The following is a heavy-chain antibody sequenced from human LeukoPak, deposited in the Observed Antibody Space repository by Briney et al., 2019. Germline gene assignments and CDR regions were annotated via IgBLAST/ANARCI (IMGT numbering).Heavy chain of an antibody. Sequence: SETLSLTCTVSGGSISSYYWSWIRQPPGKGLEWIGYIYYSGSTNYNPSLKSRVTISVDTSKNQFSLKLSSVTAADTAVYYCARQPPGFGRGGFDYWGQGTLVTVSS. CDR2: IYYSGST. V-gene: IGHV4-59*01. CDR3: ARQPPGFGRGGFDY. D-gene: IGHD3-10*01. CDR1: GGSISSYY. J-gene: IGHJ4*02.